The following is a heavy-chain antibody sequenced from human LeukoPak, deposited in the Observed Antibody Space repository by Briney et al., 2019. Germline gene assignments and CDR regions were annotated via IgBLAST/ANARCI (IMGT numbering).Heavy chain of an antibody. CDR1: GGTFSSYA. Sequence: SVTVSCKASGGTFSSYAISWVRQAPGQGLEWMGGIIPIFGTANYAQKFQGRVTITADESTSTAYMELSSLRSEDTAVYYCARDSGQFWSGYNYYYYYGMDVWGQGTTVTVSS. D-gene: IGHD3-3*01. CDR2: IIPIFGTA. V-gene: IGHV1-69*01. CDR3: ARDSGQFWSGYNYYYYYGMDV. J-gene: IGHJ6*02.